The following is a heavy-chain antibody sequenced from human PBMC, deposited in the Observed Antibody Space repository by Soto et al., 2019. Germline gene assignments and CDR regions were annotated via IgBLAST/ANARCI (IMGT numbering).Heavy chain of an antibody. J-gene: IGHJ5*02. V-gene: IGHV3-30*18. Sequence: QVQLVESGGGVVQPGRSLRLSCAASGFTFSSYGMHWVRQAPGKGLEWVAVISYDGSNKYYAYSVKGRVTISRDNSKNTLYLQMNILGAEDTAVYYCAKGWWNDVRGWFDPWGHGTLVTVSS. CDR1: GFTFSSYG. CDR3: AKGWWNDVRGWFDP. CDR2: ISYDGSNK. D-gene: IGHD1-1*01.